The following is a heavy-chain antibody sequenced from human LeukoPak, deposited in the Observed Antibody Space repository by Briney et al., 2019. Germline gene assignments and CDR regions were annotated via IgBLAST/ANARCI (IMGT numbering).Heavy chain of an antibody. D-gene: IGHD3-3*01. J-gene: IGHJ4*02. CDR1: GGSISSSSYY. CDR3: ARITIFGVVIIPFDY. CDR2: IYYSGST. V-gene: IGHV4-39*01. Sequence: PSETLSLTCTVSGGSISSSSYYWGWIRQPPGTGLEWIGSIYYSGSTYYNPSLKSRVTISVDTSKNQFSLKLSSVTAADTAVYYCARITIFGVVIIPFDYWGQGTLVTVSS.